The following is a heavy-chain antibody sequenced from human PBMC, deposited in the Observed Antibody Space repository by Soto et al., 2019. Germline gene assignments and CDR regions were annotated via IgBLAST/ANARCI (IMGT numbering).Heavy chain of an antibody. J-gene: IGHJ5*02. CDR1: GFSLSTSGVG. D-gene: IGHD3-16*01. V-gene: IGHV2-5*01. CDR2: IFWNDNK. CDR3: AHRPPLGGMATPRIWFDP. Sequence: QITLKESGPTLVKPTQTLTLTCTFSGFSLSTSGVGVGWIRQPPGKALEWLALIFWNDNKRYSPSLKSRLTIPKDTSKNQVVLTMTNMDPVDTATYYWAHRPPLGGMATPRIWFDPRGQGTLVTVSS.